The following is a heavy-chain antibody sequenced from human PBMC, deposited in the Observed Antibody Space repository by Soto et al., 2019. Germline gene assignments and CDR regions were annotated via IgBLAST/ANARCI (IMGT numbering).Heavy chain of an antibody. D-gene: IGHD4-17*01. CDR2: ASPDGSST. CDR3: ASHGSGDYFWFDP. CDR1: GSTFSNFW. Sequence: LRLSCAASGSTFSNFWVHWVRQAPGKGLVWVSRASPDGSSTSYADSVKGRFTISRDNAKNMLYMEMNSLRAEDTAVYYCASHGSGDYFWFDPWGQGTLVTVSS. J-gene: IGHJ5*02. V-gene: IGHV3-74*01.